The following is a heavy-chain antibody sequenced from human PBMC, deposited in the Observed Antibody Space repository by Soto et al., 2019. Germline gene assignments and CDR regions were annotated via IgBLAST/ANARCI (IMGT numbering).Heavy chain of an antibody. CDR2: ISSSTSTI. Sequence: EVQVVESGGGLVQPGGSLRLSCAASGFIFSSYDMNWVRQAPGKGLEWISYISSSTSTIYYADSVKGRFTISRDNAKNSLYLQMNSLRAEDTAVYHCARDGTDCSSTSCYFDYWGQGTLVTVSS. CDR3: ARDGTDCSSTSCYFDY. V-gene: IGHV3-48*01. D-gene: IGHD2-2*01. J-gene: IGHJ4*02. CDR1: GFIFSSYD.